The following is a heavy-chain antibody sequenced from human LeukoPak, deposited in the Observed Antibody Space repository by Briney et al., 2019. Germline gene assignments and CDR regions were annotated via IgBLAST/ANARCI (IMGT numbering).Heavy chain of an antibody. CDR2: IYTSGST. J-gene: IGHJ4*02. V-gene: IGHV4-61*02. Sequence: SSETLSLTCTVSGGSISSGSYYWSWIRQPAGKGLEWIGRIYTSGSTNYNPSLKSRVTISVDTSKNQFSLKLSSVTAADTAVYYCARAGGYSYGYGLDYWGQGTLVTVSS. D-gene: IGHD5-18*01. CDR3: ARAGGYSYGYGLDY. CDR1: GGSISSGSYY.